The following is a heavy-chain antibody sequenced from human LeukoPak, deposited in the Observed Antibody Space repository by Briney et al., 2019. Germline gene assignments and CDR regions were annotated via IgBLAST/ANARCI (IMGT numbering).Heavy chain of an antibody. Sequence: SQTLSLTCSVSGDSIRSGDYYWTWIRHPPGKGREWIGYVYNSGPTYYNPSLKSRVIISVHTCKNQFSLNVISAPAADPAVFFRARAVSVSEKFDSWGQGTHVTVSS. V-gene: IGHV4-30-4*08. D-gene: IGHD5/OR15-5a*01. CDR3: ARAVSVSEKFDS. CDR2: VYNSGPT. CDR1: GDSIRSGDYY. J-gene: IGHJ4*02.